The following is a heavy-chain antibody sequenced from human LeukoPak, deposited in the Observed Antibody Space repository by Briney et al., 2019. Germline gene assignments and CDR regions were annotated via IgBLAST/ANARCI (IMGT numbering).Heavy chain of an antibody. D-gene: IGHD1-26*01. Sequence: ASVKVSCKASGYTFNNYGVSWVRQAPGQGREWMGWISTYNGNTNYAQKFQGRVTVTTDTSTSTAYMEMRRLRFDDTAVYYCATAGAGFDIWGQGTMVRVSS. CDR1: GYTFNNYG. CDR2: ISTYNGNT. CDR3: ATAGAGFDI. V-gene: IGHV1-18*01. J-gene: IGHJ3*02.